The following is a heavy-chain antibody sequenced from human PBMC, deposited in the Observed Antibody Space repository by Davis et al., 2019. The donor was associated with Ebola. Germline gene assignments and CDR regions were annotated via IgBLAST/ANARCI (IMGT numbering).Heavy chain of an antibody. Sequence: MPSETLSLTCAVSGGSISSSNWWSWVRQPPGKGLEWIGEIYHSGSTNYNPSLKSRVTISVDKSKNQFSLKLSSVTAADTAVYYCARQTYDTVDYYYYGMDVWGHGTTVTVSS. J-gene: IGHJ6*02. CDR1: GGSISSSNW. D-gene: IGHD1-1*01. V-gene: IGHV4-4*02. CDR2: IYHSGST. CDR3: ARQTYDTVDYYYYGMDV.